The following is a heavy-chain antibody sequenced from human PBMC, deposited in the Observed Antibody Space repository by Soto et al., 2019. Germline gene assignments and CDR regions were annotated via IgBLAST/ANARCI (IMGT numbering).Heavy chain of an antibody. V-gene: IGHV3-23*01. CDR2: ISGSGGST. Sequence: GGSLRLSCAASGFTFSSYAMSWVRQAPGKGLEWVSAISGSGGSTYYADSVKGRFTISRDNSKNTLYPQMNSLRAEDTAVYYCAKDSRQRYYYDSSGPGDYWGQGTLVTVSS. CDR3: AKDSRQRYYYDSSGPGDY. D-gene: IGHD3-22*01. J-gene: IGHJ4*02. CDR1: GFTFSSYA.